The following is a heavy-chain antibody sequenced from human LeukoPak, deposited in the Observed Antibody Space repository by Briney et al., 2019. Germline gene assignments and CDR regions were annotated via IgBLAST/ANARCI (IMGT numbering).Heavy chain of an antibody. CDR3: AKDLGIAARPVFDS. Sequence: GGSLRLSCAAFGFTFSGYALCSVRHAPRKGREWVSTITGSGDATYYADSVKGRFTISRDNSQNMLYLQMNSLRAEDTARYYCAKDLGIAARPVFDSWGRGTLVTVSS. D-gene: IGHD6-6*01. V-gene: IGHV3-23*01. CDR1: GFTFSGYA. CDR2: ITGSGDAT. J-gene: IGHJ4*02.